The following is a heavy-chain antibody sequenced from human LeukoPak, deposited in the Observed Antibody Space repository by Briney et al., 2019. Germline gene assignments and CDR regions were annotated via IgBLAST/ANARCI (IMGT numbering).Heavy chain of an antibody. D-gene: IGHD3-10*01. CDR2: IRYDGSNE. J-gene: IGHJ4*02. CDR3: ASGDYYNSGRALDY. CDR1: GFTFSSYG. V-gene: IGHV3-30*02. Sequence: GGSLRPSCAAAGFTFSSYGMHWVRQAPGKGLEWVAFIRYDGSNEDYADSVKGRFTISRDNSKSTVYLQMNSLRTEDTAVYYCASGDYYNSGRALDYWGQGTLVTVSS.